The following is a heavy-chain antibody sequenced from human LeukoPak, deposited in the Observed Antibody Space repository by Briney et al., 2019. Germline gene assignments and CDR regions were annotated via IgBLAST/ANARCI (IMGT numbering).Heavy chain of an antibody. V-gene: IGHV3-23*01. J-gene: IGHJ2*01. CDR3: ARGVESGYSGYDPSYWYFDL. Sequence: SGGSLRLSCAASGFTFSSYAMSWVRQAPGKGLEWVSAISGSGGSTYYADSVKGRFTISRDNSKNTLYLQMNSLRAEDTAVYYCARGVESGYSGYDPSYWYFDLWGRGTLVTVSS. D-gene: IGHD5-12*01. CDR1: GFTFSSYA. CDR2: ISGSGGST.